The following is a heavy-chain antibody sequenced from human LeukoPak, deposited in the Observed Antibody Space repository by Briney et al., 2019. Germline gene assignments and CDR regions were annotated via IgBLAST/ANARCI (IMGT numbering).Heavy chain of an antibody. D-gene: IGHD4-17*01. J-gene: IGHJ4*02. V-gene: IGHV1-2*02. CDR1: GYSFIDYY. CDR2: INHRSGGT. CDR3: ARGNYGDSFDY. Sequence: ASVKVSCTASGYSFIDYYMHWVRQAPGQGPEWMGWINHRSGGTTYAQKFHGRVTMTRDTSITTAYMELTRLTSDDRAVYFCARGNYGDSFDYWGQGTLVTVSS.